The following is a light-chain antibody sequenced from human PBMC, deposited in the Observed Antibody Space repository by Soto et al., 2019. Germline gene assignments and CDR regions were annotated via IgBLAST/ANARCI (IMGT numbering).Light chain of an antibody. CDR1: SSNSGSNT. CDR3: AAWDDSLNGVI. Sequence: QSVLTQPPSASGTPGQRVTISCSGSSSNSGSNTVNWYQQLPGTAPKVLIYSNNQRPSGVPDRFSGSKSGTSASLAISGLQSEDETDYYCAAWDDSLNGVIFGGGTKLTVL. J-gene: IGLJ2*01. CDR2: SNN. V-gene: IGLV1-44*01.